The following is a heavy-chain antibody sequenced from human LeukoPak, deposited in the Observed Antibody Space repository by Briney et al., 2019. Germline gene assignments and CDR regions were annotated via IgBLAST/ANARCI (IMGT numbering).Heavy chain of an antibody. D-gene: IGHD1-1*01. CDR2: INTSGST. V-gene: IGHV4-4*07. CDR1: GGSINKDY. Sequence: SETLSLTCTVSGGSINKDYWSWIRQPAGKGLEWIGRINTSGSTHYNPSLKSRVTMSVDTSKNQFSLKLSSVTAADTAVYYCARTSNYWSPYFDYWGQGALVTVSS. J-gene: IGHJ4*02. CDR3: ARTSNYWSPYFDY.